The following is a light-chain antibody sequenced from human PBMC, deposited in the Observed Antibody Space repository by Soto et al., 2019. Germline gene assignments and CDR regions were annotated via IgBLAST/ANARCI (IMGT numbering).Light chain of an antibody. CDR1: SGPVTSGHY. Sequence: QAVVTQEPSLTVSPGGTVTLTCGSSSGPVTSGHYPYWLQQKPGQAPRTLIYDTSNKDSWTPAQFSGSLLGRKAALTLSGAEPDDEADYYCLLSYGDVRVFGGGTKVTVL. V-gene: IGLV7-46*01. CDR3: LLSYGDVRV. J-gene: IGLJ2*01. CDR2: DTS.